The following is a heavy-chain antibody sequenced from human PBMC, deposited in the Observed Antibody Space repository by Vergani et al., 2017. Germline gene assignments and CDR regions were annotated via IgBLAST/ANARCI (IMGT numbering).Heavy chain of an antibody. D-gene: IGHD3-3*01. CDR2: ISYDGSNK. CDR3: AKDGMVLGNYDPYFDY. V-gene: IGHV3-30*18. J-gene: IGHJ4*02. CDR1: GFTFSSYG. Sequence: QVQLVESGGGVVQPGRSLRLSCAASGFTFSSYGMHWVRQAPGKGLEWVAVISYDGSNKYYADSVKGRFTISRDNSKNTLYLQMNSLRAEDTAVYYCAKDGMVLGNYDPYFDYWGQGTLVTVSS.